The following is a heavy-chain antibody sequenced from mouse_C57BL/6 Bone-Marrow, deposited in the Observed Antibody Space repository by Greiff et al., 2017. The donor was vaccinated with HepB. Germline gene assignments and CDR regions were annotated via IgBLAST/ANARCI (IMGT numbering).Heavy chain of an antibody. Sequence: VQLQQPGAELVRPGPSVKLSCKASGYTFTSYWMHWVKQRPGQGLEWIGVIDPSDSYTNYNQKFKGKATLTVDTSSSTAYMQLSSLTSEDSAVYYCARLRPSGCYFDYWGQGTTLTVSS. V-gene: IGHV1-59*01. D-gene: IGHD1-2*01. CDR2: IDPSDSYT. CDR3: ARLRPSGCYFDY. J-gene: IGHJ2*01. CDR1: GYTFTSYW.